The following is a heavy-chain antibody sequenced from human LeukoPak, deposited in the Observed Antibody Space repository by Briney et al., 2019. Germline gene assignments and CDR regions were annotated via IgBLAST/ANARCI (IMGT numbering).Heavy chain of an antibody. CDR1: GYTFTSYD. CDR3: ARGIRKIFGVVISLVGFDY. J-gene: IGHJ4*02. Sequence: ASVKGSCKASGYTFTSYDINWVRQATGQGLEWMGCMNPNSGNTGYAQKFQGRVTMTRNTSISTAYMELSSLRSEDTAVYYCARGIRKIFGVVISLVGFDYWGQGTLVTVSS. D-gene: IGHD3-3*01. V-gene: IGHV1-8*01. CDR2: MNPNSGNT.